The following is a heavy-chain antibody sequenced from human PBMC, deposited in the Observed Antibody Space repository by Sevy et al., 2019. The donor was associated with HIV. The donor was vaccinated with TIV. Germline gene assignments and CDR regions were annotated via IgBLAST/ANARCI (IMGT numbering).Heavy chain of an antibody. D-gene: IGHD3-22*01. CDR3: ARVVLYYDANYCDY. J-gene: IGHJ4*02. Sequence: GGSLRLSCAASGFSFSQYSMNWVRQAPGMGLEWLSYISGTSGTIYYAASVKGRFTISRDNAKNSVYLQMNSLRDEDTAVYYCARVVLYYDANYCDYWGQGALVTVSS. V-gene: IGHV3-48*02. CDR1: GFSFSQYS. CDR2: ISGTSGTI.